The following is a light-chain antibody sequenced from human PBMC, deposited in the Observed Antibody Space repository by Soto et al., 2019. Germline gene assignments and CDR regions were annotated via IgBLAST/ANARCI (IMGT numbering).Light chain of an antibody. J-gene: IGKJ5*01. CDR2: DAS. CDR1: QSLLHSNGYNY. CDR3: QQYSSSPRT. V-gene: IGKV2-28*01. Sequence: DIVMTQSPLPLPVTPGEPASISCRSNQSLLHSNGYNYLDWYQQKVGQAPRLLIYDASNRATGVPDRFSGSGSGTDFSLTISRLEPEDFAVYHCQQYSSSPRTFGQGTRLEIK.